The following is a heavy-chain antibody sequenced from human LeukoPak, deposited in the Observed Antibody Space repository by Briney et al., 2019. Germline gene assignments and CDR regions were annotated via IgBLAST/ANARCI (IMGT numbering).Heavy chain of an antibody. CDR3: AKYAPPTTALTRFFDD. D-gene: IGHD4-17*01. J-gene: IGHJ4*02. V-gene: IGHV3-23*01. CDR1: GFSFNNYA. Sequence: PSGGSLRLSCAAPGFSFNNYAMVWVRQTPGKGLEWVSVIGGAGGDIHYADSVKDRFSISRDNSKNTLYLQMNSLRAEDTAVYYCAKYAPPTTALTRFFDDWGQGTLVTVSS. CDR2: IGGAGGDI.